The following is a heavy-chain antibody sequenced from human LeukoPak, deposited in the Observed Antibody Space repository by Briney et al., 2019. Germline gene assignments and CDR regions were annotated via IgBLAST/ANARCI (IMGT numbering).Heavy chain of an antibody. D-gene: IGHD1-7*01. Sequence: GGSLRLSCAACGFTFSSYAMYWLRQAPGKGLEYVSAISSNGGSTYYANSVKGRFTISRDNSKNTLYLQMGSLRAEDMAVYYCARGGITASTNPATATGLVEFDIWGQGTMVTVSS. J-gene: IGHJ3*02. V-gene: IGHV3-64*01. CDR1: GFTFSSYA. CDR3: ARGGITASTNPATATGLVEFDI. CDR2: ISSNGGST.